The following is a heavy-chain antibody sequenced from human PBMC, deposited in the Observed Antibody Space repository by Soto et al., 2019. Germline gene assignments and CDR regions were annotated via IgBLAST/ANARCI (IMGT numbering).Heavy chain of an antibody. J-gene: IGHJ5*02. V-gene: IGHV1-69*13. Sequence: ASVKVSCKASGGTFSSYAISWVRQAPGQGLEWMGGIIPIFGTANYAQKFQGRVTITADESTSTAYMGLSSLRSEDTAVYYCATTLAVAARRYNWFDPWGQGTLVTVSS. CDR1: GGTFSSYA. CDR2: IIPIFGTA. CDR3: ATTLAVAARRYNWFDP. D-gene: IGHD6-6*01.